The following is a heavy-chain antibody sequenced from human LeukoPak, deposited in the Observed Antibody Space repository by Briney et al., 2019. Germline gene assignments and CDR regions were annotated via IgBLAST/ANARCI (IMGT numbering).Heavy chain of an antibody. Sequence: GGSLRLSCAASGFTFSSYSMNWVRQAPGRGLEWVATLSGSGAGTYYSDSVQGRFTISRDNSKRTLFLQMNSLRAEDTAFYYCAKAELGVDTFFDYWGQGTLVTVSS. CDR2: LSGSGAGT. D-gene: IGHD3-3*01. CDR1: GFTFSSYS. V-gene: IGHV3-23*01. J-gene: IGHJ4*02. CDR3: AKAELGVDTFFDY.